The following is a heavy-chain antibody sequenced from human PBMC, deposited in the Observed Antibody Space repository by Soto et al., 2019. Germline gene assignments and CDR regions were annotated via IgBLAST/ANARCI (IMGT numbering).Heavy chain of an antibody. Sequence: GGSLRLSCAASGFTFSSYGMHWVRQAPGTGLEWVGVIWYDGSNKNYDDSVKGRLTISRDNSKNTLYLQMNSLRAEDTAVYYCARDLGIAAAGMDYWGQGTLVTVSS. D-gene: IGHD6-13*01. CDR3: ARDLGIAAAGMDY. CDR2: IWYDGSNK. CDR1: GFTFSSYG. J-gene: IGHJ4*02. V-gene: IGHV3-33*01.